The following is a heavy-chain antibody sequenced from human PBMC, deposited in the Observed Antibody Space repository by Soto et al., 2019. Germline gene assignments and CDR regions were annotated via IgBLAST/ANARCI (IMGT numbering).Heavy chain of an antibody. D-gene: IGHD3-22*01. CDR1: GFTFSSYG. J-gene: IGHJ4*02. Sequence: LRLSCAASGFTFSSYGMHWVRQAPGKGLEWVAVIWYDGSNKYYADSVKGRFTISRDNSKNTLYLQMNSLRAEDTAVYYCARASSGYYFDYWGQGTLVTVSS. CDR2: IWYDGSNK. V-gene: IGHV3-33*01. CDR3: ARASSGYYFDY.